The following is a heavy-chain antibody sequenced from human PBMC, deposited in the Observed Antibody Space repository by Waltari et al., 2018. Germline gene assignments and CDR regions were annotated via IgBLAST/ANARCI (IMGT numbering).Heavy chain of an antibody. CDR3: ARDYGWGALDI. V-gene: IGHV3-7*01. J-gene: IGHJ3*02. Sequence: EVQLVESGGDLVQPGGSLRLSCAASGFRFSRYWMNWVGQIPEKGLEWVALTKDDGSDKWYVDSVEGRFTVSRDNAKNSLYLEMSSLRSEDTALYYCARDYGWGALDIWGQGTMVTVSS. D-gene: IGHD3-16*01. CDR1: GFRFSRYW. CDR2: TKDDGSDK.